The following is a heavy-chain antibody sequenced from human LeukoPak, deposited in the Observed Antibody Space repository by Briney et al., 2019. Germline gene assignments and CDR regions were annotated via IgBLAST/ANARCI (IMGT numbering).Heavy chain of an antibody. V-gene: IGHV4-30-4*01. J-gene: IGHJ4*02. CDR2: IYYSGST. D-gene: IGHD3-22*01. Sequence: SQTLSLTCAVSGGSISSGAYYWSWIRQPPGKGLEWVGYIYYSGSTYYNPSLKSRVTISVDTSKNQFSLKLSSVTAADTAVYYCARLTNSDSSGYYLDYWGQGTLVTVSS. CDR1: GGSISSGAYY. CDR3: ARLTNSDSSGYYLDY.